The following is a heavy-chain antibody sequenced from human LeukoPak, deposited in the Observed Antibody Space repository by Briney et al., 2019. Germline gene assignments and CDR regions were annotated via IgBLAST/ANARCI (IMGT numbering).Heavy chain of an antibody. CDR3: ARALGYYDFWSGSSSPSNWFDP. CDR1: GGSTNFYY. V-gene: IGHV4-59*01. J-gene: IGHJ5*02. D-gene: IGHD3-3*01. Sequence: SETLSLTCTVSGGSTNFYYWSWIRQSPGKGLEWIGNIYYSGSINYNPSLKSRVTISVDTSKNQFSLILSSVTAADTAVYYCARALGYYDFWSGSSSPSNWFDPWGQGTLVTVSS. CDR2: IYYSGSI.